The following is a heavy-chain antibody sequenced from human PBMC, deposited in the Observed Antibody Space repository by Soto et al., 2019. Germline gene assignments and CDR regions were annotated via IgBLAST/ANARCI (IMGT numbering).Heavy chain of an antibody. J-gene: IGHJ6*02. CDR1: GGSFSGYY. CDR2: INHSGST. D-gene: IGHD3-3*01. CDR3: ARSGRVFGVVIRYYYGMDA. Sequence: SETLSLSCAVYGGSFSGYYWSWIRQPPGKGLEWIGEINHSGSTNYNPSLKSRVTISVDTSKNQFSLKLSSVTAADTAVYYCARSGRVFGVVIRYYYGMDAWGQGTTVTVSS. V-gene: IGHV4-34*01.